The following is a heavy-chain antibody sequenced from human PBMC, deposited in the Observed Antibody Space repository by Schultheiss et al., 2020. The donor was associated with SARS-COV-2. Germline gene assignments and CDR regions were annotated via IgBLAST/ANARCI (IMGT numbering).Heavy chain of an antibody. J-gene: IGHJ6*02. Sequence: ASVKVSCKASGYTFTGYYMHWVRQAPGQGLEWMGWINTYNGNTSYAQKLQGRVTMTTDTSTSTAYMELRSLRSDDTAVYYCARELLGQQLVLARVHYGMDVWGQGTTVTVSS. CDR2: INTYNGNT. V-gene: IGHV1-18*04. CDR1: GYTFTGYY. CDR3: ARELLGQQLVLARVHYGMDV. D-gene: IGHD6-13*01.